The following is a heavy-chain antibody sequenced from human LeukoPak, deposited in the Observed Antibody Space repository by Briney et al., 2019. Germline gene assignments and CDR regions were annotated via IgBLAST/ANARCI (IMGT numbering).Heavy chain of an antibody. Sequence: GGSLRLSCAVSGFSLYTYSMNWVRQAPGKGLEWVSSITSTSTYIYYADSVKGRFTISRDNVKNSLYLQMNSLRVEDTAVYYCARVGSAAPVTSSGHTIDYWGQGTLVIVSS. V-gene: IGHV3-21*01. CDR1: GFSLYTYS. CDR2: ITSTSTYI. J-gene: IGHJ4*02. D-gene: IGHD3-22*01. CDR3: ARVGSAAPVTSSGHTIDY.